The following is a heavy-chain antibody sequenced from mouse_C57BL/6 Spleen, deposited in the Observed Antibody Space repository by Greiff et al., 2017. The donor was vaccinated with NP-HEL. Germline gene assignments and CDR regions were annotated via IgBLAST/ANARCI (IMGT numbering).Heavy chain of an antibody. CDR2: IYPGDGDT. CDR3: AKTAQATPFDY. J-gene: IGHJ2*01. Sequence: VKLMESGPELVKPGASVKISCKASGYAFSSSWMNWVKQRPGKGLEWIGRIYPGDGDTKYNGKFQGKATLTADKASSTAYMQLSSLTSEDSAVYFCAKTAQATPFDYWGQGTTLTVSS. CDR1: GYAFSSSW. D-gene: IGHD3-2*02. V-gene: IGHV1-82*01.